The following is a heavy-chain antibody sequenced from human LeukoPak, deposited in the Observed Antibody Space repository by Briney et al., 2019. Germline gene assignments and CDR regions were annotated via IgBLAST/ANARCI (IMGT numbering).Heavy chain of an antibody. D-gene: IGHD5-24*01. Sequence: ASVKVSCKASGYTFTSYDINWVRQATGQGLEWMGWMNPNSGNTGYAQKFQGRVTMTRNTSISTAYMELSSLRSEDTAVYYCARGVATITAFDIWGQGIMVTVSS. J-gene: IGHJ3*02. V-gene: IGHV1-8*01. CDR3: ARGVATITAFDI. CDR2: MNPNSGNT. CDR1: GYTFTSYD.